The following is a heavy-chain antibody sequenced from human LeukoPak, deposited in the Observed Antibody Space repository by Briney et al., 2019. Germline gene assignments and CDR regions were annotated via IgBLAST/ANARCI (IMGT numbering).Heavy chain of an antibody. Sequence: SETLSLTCAVSGGSISSSNWWSWVRQPPGKGLEWIGEIYHSGSTNYNPSLKSRVTISVDKSKNQFSLKLSSVTAADTAVYYCARDKGTRDAYGDYFEEAFAFDIWGQGTMVTVSS. CDR1: GGSISSSNW. J-gene: IGHJ3*02. CDR3: ARDKGTRDAYGDYFEEAFAFDI. D-gene: IGHD4-17*01. CDR2: IYHSGST. V-gene: IGHV4-4*02.